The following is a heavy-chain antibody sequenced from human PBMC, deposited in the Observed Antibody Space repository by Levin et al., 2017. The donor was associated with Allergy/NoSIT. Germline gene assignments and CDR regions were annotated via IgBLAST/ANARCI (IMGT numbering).Heavy chain of an antibody. CDR2: IKSDGTT. J-gene: IGHJ4*02. D-gene: IGHD6-13*01. CDR3: AASSIF. CDR1: GFTVSSYW. Sequence: GGSLRLSCVASGFTVSSYWMYWVRQVPGKGLMYVSRIKSDGTTNYAESVEGRFTISRDSAKNTPYLQMNSLRVEDTGVYYCAASSIFWGQGALVTVSS. V-gene: IGHV3-74*01.